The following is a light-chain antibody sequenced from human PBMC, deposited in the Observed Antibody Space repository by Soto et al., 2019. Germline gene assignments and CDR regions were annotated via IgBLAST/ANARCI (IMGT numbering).Light chain of an antibody. CDR2: DAS. CDR3: QQRSNWPPTWT. J-gene: IGKJ1*01. CDR1: QSVSSY. V-gene: IGKV3-11*01. Sequence: EIVLTQSPATLSLSPGERATLSCRASQSVSSYLAWYQQRPGQAPRLLIFDASNRAAGIPARFSGSGSGTDFPLTISSLEPEDFAVYYCQQRSNWPPTWTFGLGTKVEI.